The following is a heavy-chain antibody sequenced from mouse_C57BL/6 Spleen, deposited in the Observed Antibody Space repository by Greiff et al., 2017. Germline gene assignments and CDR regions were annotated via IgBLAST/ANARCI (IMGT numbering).Heavy chain of an antibody. D-gene: IGHD1-1*01. Sequence: QVQLQQSGAELVKPGASVKMSCKASGYTFTTYPIEWMKQNHGKSLEWIGNFHTYNDDTKYNEKFKGKATLTVDKSSRTVYLELSRLTSDDSAVYYCARSNKDYSGSSYYAMDYWGQGTLVTVAS. CDR1: GYTFTTYP. CDR2: FHTYNDDT. CDR3: ARSNKDYSGSSYYAMDY. V-gene: IGHV1-47*01. J-gene: IGHJ4*01.